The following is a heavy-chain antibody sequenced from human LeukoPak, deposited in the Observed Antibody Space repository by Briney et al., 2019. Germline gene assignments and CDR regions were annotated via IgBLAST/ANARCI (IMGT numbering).Heavy chain of an antibody. CDR1: GYIFTSYL. CDR3: ARGPLRLGNYYYYYYMDV. D-gene: IGHD3-16*01. Sequence: GASVKVSCKASGYIFTSYLMHWVRQAPGQGLEWMGLINPSGGSTRYAQKFQGRVTMTRNTSISTAYMELSSLRSEDTAVYYCARGPLRLGNYYYYYYMDVWGKGTTVTISS. V-gene: IGHV1-46*01. J-gene: IGHJ6*03. CDR2: INPSGGST.